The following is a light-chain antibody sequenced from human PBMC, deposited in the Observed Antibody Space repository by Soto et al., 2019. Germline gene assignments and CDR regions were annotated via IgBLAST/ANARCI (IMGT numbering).Light chain of an antibody. Sequence: QSALTQPPSASGSPGQSVTISCTGTSSDVGGYNYVSWYQQHPGKAPKLMIYEVSQRPSGVPDRFSGSKSGNTASLTVPGLQAEDEADYYCSSYAGSIHYVFGTGTKVTVL. CDR3: SSYAGSIHYV. J-gene: IGLJ1*01. CDR2: EVS. CDR1: SSDVGGYNY. V-gene: IGLV2-8*01.